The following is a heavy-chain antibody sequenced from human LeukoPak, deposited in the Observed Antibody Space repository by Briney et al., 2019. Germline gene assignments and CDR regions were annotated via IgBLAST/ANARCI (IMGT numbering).Heavy chain of an antibody. CDR3: ARDTESYDILTGYYM. V-gene: IGHV3-30*04. Sequence: GGSLRLSCAASGFTFSSYAMHWVRQAPGKGLEWVAVISYDGSNKYYADSVKGRFTISRDNSKNTLYLQMNSLRAEDTAVYYCARDTESYDILTGYYMWGQGTLVTVSS. CDR1: GFTFSSYA. D-gene: IGHD3-9*01. J-gene: IGHJ4*02. CDR2: ISYDGSNK.